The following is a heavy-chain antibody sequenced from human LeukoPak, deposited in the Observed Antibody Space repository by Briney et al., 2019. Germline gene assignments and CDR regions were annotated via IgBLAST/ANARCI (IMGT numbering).Heavy chain of an antibody. Sequence: ASVTVSFKASGYTFTSYGISWVRQAPGQGLEWMGWISAYNGNTNYAQKLQGRVTMTTDTSTSTAYMELRSLRSDDTAVYYCARDHDYVWGSYPEGDAFDIWGQGTMVTVSS. J-gene: IGHJ3*02. D-gene: IGHD3-16*02. V-gene: IGHV1-18*01. CDR2: ISAYNGNT. CDR1: GYTFTSYG. CDR3: ARDHDYVWGSYPEGDAFDI.